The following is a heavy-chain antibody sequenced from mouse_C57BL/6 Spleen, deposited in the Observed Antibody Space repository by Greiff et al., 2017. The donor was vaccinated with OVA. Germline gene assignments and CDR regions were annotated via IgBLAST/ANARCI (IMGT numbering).Heavy chain of an antibody. Sequence: EVQLQQSGAELVRPGASVKLSCTASGFNIKDDYMHWVKQRPEQGLEWIGSIDPENGDTEYASKFQGKATITADTSSNTAYLQLSSLTSEDTAVYYCTSGPLGAYWGQGTLVTVSA. CDR2: IDPENGDT. CDR3: TSGPLGAY. V-gene: IGHV14-4*01. CDR1: GFNIKDDY. D-gene: IGHD1-3*01. J-gene: IGHJ3*01.